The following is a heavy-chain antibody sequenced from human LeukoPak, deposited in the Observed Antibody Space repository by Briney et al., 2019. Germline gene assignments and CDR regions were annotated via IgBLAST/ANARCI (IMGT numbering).Heavy chain of an antibody. Sequence: GSLRLSCTASRISFSSYAMSWVLQAAGKGLEWVSGISGSGGSTDYADSVKGRFTISRDNSKNTLFLQMNSLRAEDTAVYYCASLRSYSPFDYWGQGTLVTVSS. V-gene: IGHV3-23*01. CDR2: ISGSGGST. CDR1: RISFSSYA. D-gene: IGHD2-15*01. J-gene: IGHJ4*02. CDR3: ASLRSYSPFDY.